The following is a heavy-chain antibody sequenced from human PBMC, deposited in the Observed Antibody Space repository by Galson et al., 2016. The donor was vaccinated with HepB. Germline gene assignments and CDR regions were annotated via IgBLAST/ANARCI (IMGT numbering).Heavy chain of an antibody. V-gene: IGHV4-59*01. D-gene: IGHD3-22*01. CDR3: ARDRSYYDSSFGY. J-gene: IGHJ4*02. CDR1: TASITNFY. CDR2: VHYSGST. Sequence: SETLSLTCTVSTASITNFYWSWIRQSPEKALEWIGHVHYSGSTNYNPSLKSRVTISLDTSKNQFSLTLRSVTAADTAVYYCARDRSYYDSSFGYWGPGTLVTVSS.